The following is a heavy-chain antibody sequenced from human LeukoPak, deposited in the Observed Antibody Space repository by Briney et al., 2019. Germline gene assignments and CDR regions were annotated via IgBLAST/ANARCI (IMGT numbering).Heavy chain of an antibody. J-gene: IGHJ3*01. CDR3: VREAATDYYDSSGYYRQTEVFDA. CDR1: GGSVRSDSYY. D-gene: IGHD3-22*01. Sequence: SETLSVTCTVSGGSVRSDSYYWSWIRQPPGKGLEWIGYVYYCGSTNYNPSLKSRVTISVDTSKNQFSLKLRSVTAADTAVYYCVREAATDYYDSSGYYRQTEVFDAWGQGTMVTVSS. CDR2: VYYCGST. V-gene: IGHV4-61*01.